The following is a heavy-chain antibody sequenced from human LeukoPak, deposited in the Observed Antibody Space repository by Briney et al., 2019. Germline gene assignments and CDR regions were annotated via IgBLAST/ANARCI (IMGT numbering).Heavy chain of an antibody. Sequence: GGSLRLSCAASGFTFSDYYMSWIRQAPGKGLEWVSYISSSGSTIYYADSVKGRFTISRDNAKNSLYLQMNSLRAEDTAVYYCAREQPTVVVTAISSTYFGYWGQGTLVTVSS. V-gene: IGHV3-11*04. D-gene: IGHD2-21*02. CDR3: AREQPTVVVTAISSTYFGY. CDR2: ISSSGSTI. J-gene: IGHJ4*02. CDR1: GFTFSDYY.